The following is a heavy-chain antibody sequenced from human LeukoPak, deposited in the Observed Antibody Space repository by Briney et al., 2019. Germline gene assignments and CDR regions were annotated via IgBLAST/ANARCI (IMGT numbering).Heavy chain of an antibody. CDR1: GGTFSSYA. D-gene: IGHD4-23*01. CDR2: IIPIFGTA. V-gene: IGHV1-69*05. J-gene: IGHJ4*02. Sequence: GASVKVSCKASGGTFSSYAISWVRQAPGQGLEWMGGIIPIFGTANYAQKFQGRVTMTKDMSTSTVYMELSSLRSEDTAVYYCARGPNYGGNSYYFDYWGQGTLVTVSS. CDR3: ARGPNYGGNSYYFDY.